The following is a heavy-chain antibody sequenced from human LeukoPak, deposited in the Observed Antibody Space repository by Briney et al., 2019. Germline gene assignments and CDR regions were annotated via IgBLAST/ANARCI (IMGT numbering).Heavy chain of an antibody. Sequence: PSETPSLTCAVYGGSFSGYYWSWIRQPPGKGLEWIGEINHSGSTNYNPSLKSRVTISVATSKNQFSLKLSSVTAADTAVYYCARSSNYSFDYWGQGTLVTVSS. CDR1: GGSFSGYY. CDR2: INHSGST. CDR3: ARSSNYSFDY. D-gene: IGHD3-10*01. J-gene: IGHJ4*02. V-gene: IGHV4-34*01.